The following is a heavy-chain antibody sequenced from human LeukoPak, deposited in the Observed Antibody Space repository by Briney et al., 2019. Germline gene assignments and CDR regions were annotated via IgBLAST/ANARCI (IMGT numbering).Heavy chain of an antibody. CDR1: GGSFSGYY. J-gene: IGHJ5*02. V-gene: IGHV4-34*01. D-gene: IGHD2-2*02. CDR3: ARGITVVVPAAILGAAFDP. Sequence: PSETLSLTCAVYGGSFSGYYWSWIRQPPGKGLEWIGEINHSGSTNYNPSLKSRVTISVDTSKNQFSLKLSSVIAADTAVYYCARGITVVVPAAILGAAFDPWGQGTLVTVSS. CDR2: INHSGST.